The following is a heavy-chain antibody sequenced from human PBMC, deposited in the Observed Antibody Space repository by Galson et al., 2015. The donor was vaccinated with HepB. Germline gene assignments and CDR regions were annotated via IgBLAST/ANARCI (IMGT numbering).Heavy chain of an antibody. V-gene: IGHV4-39*01. J-gene: IGHJ3*02. CDR3: AREGITMIVVVITHDAFDI. D-gene: IGHD3-22*01. CDR1: GGSISSSSYY. Sequence: SETLSLTCTVSGGSISSSSYYWGWIRQPPGKGLEWIGSIYYSGSTYYNPSLKSRVTISVDTSKNQFSLKLSSVTAADTAVYYCAREGITMIVVVITHDAFDIWGQGTMVTVSS. CDR2: IYYSGST.